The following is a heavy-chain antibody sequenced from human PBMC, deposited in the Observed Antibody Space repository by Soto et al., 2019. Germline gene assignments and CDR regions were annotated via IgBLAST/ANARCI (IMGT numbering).Heavy chain of an antibody. V-gene: IGHV3-7*01. CDR3: ARDWFDA. CDR1: VCTFSNYW. J-gene: IGHJ5*02. CDR2: MKKDGSQK. Sequence: GSLRLSCVSSVCTFSNYWMSWVRQAPGKGLEWVANMKKDGSQKYYVDSVKGRFTISRDNARNSLYLQMNSLRVEDTAVYYCARDWFDAWGQGTLVTVSS.